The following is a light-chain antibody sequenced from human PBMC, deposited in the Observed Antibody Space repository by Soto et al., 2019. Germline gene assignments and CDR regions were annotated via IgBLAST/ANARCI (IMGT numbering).Light chain of an antibody. J-gene: IGKJ2*01. CDR1: QTIDNY. CDR2: AAS. V-gene: IGKV1-39*01. Sequence: DIQMTQSPSSLSASVGDRVTISCRTSQTIDNYLNWYQQKPGKAPQLLISAASTLQSGVSSRFSGSGSGTEFTLTISSLQPEDYVTYYCHQTYNTLYTFGQGTKVEIK. CDR3: HQTYNTLYT.